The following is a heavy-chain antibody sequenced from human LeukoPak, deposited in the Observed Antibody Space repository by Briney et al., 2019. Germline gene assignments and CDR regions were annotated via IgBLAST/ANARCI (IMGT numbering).Heavy chain of an antibody. CDR1: GFSFSSES. CDR3: ARPRSGYYLDGYDV. D-gene: IGHD3-3*01. Sequence: PGGTLRLACAASGFSFSSESMNWVRQAPGKGLEWVAYISTRSSTIYYADSLQGRFTISRDDAKKSLYLKMDSLGDEDTAVYYCARPRSGYYLDGYDVWGQGTMVTVSS. CDR2: ISTRSSTI. V-gene: IGHV3-48*02. J-gene: IGHJ3*01.